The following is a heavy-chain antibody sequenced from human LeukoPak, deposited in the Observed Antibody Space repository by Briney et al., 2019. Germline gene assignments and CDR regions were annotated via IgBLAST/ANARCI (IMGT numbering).Heavy chain of an antibody. CDR1: GYPFRNYD. J-gene: IGHJ4*02. CDR3: ARDPRYSYGWYFDY. Sequence: ASVKVSCKTSGYPFRNYDINWVRQATGQGLEWMGWISAYNGNTNYAQKLQGRVTMTTDTSTSTAYMELRSLRSDDTAVYYCARDPRYSYGWYFDYWGQGTLVTVSS. D-gene: IGHD5-18*01. CDR2: ISAYNGNT. V-gene: IGHV1-18*01.